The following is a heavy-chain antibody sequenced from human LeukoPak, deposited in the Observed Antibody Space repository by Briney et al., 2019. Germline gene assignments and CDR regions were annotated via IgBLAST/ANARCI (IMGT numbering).Heavy chain of an antibody. D-gene: IGHD3-16*01. CDR3: ARKGVSDLYYFDS. V-gene: IGHV4-31*03. CDR1: GGSISSGGYY. J-gene: IGHJ4*02. CDR2: IYYSGST. Sequence: PSQTLSLTCTVSGGSISSGGYYWSWIRQHPGKGLEWIGYIYYSGSTNYNSSLKSRVTISVDTSKNQISLKLRSVTAADTAVYYCARKGVSDLYYFDSWGQGTLVTVSS.